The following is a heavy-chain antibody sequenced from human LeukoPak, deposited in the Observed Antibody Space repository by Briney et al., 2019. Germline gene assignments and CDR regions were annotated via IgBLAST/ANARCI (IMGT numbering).Heavy chain of an antibody. Sequence: GASVKVSCKASGGTFSSYAISWVRQAPGQGLEWMGRIIPIFGIANYAQKFQGRVTITADKSTSTAYMELSSPRSEDTAVYYCARDHSNFWSGYSPLYYYGMDVWGQGTTVTVSS. J-gene: IGHJ6*02. CDR2: IIPIFGIA. D-gene: IGHD3-3*01. CDR1: GGTFSSYA. CDR3: ARDHSNFWSGYSPLYYYGMDV. V-gene: IGHV1-69*04.